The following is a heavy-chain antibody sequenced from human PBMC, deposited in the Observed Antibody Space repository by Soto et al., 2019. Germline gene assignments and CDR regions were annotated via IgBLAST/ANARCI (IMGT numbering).Heavy chain of an antibody. J-gene: IGHJ4*02. Sequence: GGSLRLSCAASGFTFDDYAMHWVRQAPGKGLEWVSGISWNSGSIGYADSVKGRFTISRDNAKNSLYLQMNSLRAEDTALYYCAKVTSSPGDYWGQGTLVTV. CDR2: ISWNSGSI. V-gene: IGHV3-9*01. CDR3: AKVTSSPGDY. CDR1: GFTFDDYA. D-gene: IGHD2-2*01.